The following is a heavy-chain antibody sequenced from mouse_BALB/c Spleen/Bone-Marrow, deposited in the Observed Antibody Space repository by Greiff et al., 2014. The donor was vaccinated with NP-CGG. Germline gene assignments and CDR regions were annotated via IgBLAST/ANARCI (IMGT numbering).Heavy chain of an antibody. D-gene: IGHD1-1*01. CDR3: ARDNYGSRFDY. CDR1: GFTFSSYG. Sequence: DVKLVESGGGLVQPGGSLKLSCAASGFTFSSYGMSWVRQTPDKRLELVATINNNDGNTYYPDSVKGRFTISRDNAKNTLYPQMSSLKSEDTAMYYCARDNYGSRFDYWGQGTTLTVSS. V-gene: IGHV5-6-3*01. J-gene: IGHJ2*01. CDR2: INNNDGNT.